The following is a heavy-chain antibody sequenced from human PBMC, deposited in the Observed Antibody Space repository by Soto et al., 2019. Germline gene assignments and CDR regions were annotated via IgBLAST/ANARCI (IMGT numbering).Heavy chain of an antibody. CDR3: AKDGQDY. V-gene: IGHV3-30*18. CDR2: ISYDGSDK. CDR1: GFTLSSYG. J-gene: IGHJ4*02. Sequence: PGGSLRLSCAASGFTLSSYGIHWVRQTPGKWLEWVAVISYDGSDKYYADSVKGRFTISRDNSKNTLYLQMNSLRPEDTAVYFCAKDGQDYWGQGTLVTVSS.